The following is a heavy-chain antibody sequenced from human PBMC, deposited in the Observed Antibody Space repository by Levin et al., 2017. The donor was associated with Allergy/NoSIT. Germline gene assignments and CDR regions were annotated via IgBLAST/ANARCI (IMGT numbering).Heavy chain of an antibody. CDR2: IYYSGST. CDR1: GGSISSGGYY. D-gene: IGHD3-16*02. CDR3: ARGGRGYVWGSYRPLPAFDY. V-gene: IGHV4-31*03. J-gene: IGHJ4*02. Sequence: SETLSLTCTVSGGSISSGGYYWSWIRQHPGKGLEWIGYIYYSGSTYYNPSLKSRVTISVDTSKNQFSLKLSSVTAADTAVYYCARGGRGYVWGSYRPLPAFDYWGQGTLVTVSS.